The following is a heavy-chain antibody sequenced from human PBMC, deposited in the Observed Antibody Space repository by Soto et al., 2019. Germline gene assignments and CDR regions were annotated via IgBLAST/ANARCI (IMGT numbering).Heavy chain of an antibody. J-gene: IGHJ5*02. CDR3: ARDNLPRYGDYSNNWFDP. CDR2: INAGNGNT. CDR1: GYTFTSYA. D-gene: IGHD4-17*01. V-gene: IGHV1-3*01. Sequence: GASVKVSCKASGYTFTSYAMHWVRQAPGQRLEWMGWINAGNGNTKYSQKFQGRVTITRDTSASTAYMELSSLRSEDTAVYYCARDNLPRYGDYSNNWFDPWGQGTLVAVSS.